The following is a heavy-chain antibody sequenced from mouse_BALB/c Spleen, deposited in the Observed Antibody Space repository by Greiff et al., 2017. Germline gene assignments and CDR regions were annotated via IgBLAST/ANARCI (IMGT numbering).Heavy chain of an antibody. D-gene: IGHD1-1*01. Sequence: EVKLMESGGGLVKPGGSLKLSCAASGFTFSSYAMSWVRQTPEKRLEWVASISSGGSTYYPDSVKGRFTISRDNARNILYLQMSSLRSEDTAMYYCARDGSSYEAYFDVWGAGTTVTVSS. CDR2: ISSGGST. CDR3: ARDGSSYEAYFDV. CDR1: GFTFSSYA. J-gene: IGHJ1*01. V-gene: IGHV5-6-5*01.